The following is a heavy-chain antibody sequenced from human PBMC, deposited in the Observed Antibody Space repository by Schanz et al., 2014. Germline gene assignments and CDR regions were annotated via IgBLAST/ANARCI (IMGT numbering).Heavy chain of an antibody. CDR1: GFTVSDNY. J-gene: IGHJ4*02. CDR3: ARDDGGGYNQIDY. V-gene: IGHV3-66*01. Sequence: EVQLVESGGGLVKPGGSLRLSCAASGFTVSDNYMTWVRQAPGKGLEWVSVIYSGGSTYYADSVKGRFTISRDNAKKSLYLQMNSLRAEDTAVYYCARDDGGGYNQIDYWGQGALVTVSS. D-gene: IGHD5-12*01. CDR2: IYSGGST.